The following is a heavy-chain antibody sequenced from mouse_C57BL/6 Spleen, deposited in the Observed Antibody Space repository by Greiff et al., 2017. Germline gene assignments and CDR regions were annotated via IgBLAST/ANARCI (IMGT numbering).Heavy chain of an antibody. Sequence: QVQLQQSGAELARPGASVKLSCKASGYTFTSYGISWVKQRTGQGLEWIGEIYPSSGNTYYNEKFKGKATLTADKSSSTAYMELSSLTSEDSAVYFCARHYYGSSYFDYWGQCTTLTVSS. J-gene: IGHJ2*01. CDR1: GYTFTSYG. V-gene: IGHV1-81*01. D-gene: IGHD1-1*01. CDR2: IYPSSGNT. CDR3: ARHYYGSSYFDY.